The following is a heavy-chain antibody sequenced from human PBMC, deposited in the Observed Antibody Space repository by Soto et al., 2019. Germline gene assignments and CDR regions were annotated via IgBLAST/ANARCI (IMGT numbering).Heavy chain of an antibody. CDR3: ARDRSGWYDF. D-gene: IGHD6-19*01. V-gene: IGHV1-18*01. CDR2: ISPHNGNA. CDR1: GYPFTSNR. Sequence: GASVKVSCMTSGYPFTSNRLSWVRRAPGQGLEWMGWISPHNGNAKYAQKFQDRVTMTADTAASTVYMELRSLRSDDSAVFYCARDRSGWYDFWGQGTLVTVSS. J-gene: IGHJ4*02.